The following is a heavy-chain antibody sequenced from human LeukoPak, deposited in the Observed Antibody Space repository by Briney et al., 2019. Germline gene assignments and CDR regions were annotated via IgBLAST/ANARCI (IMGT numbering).Heavy chain of an antibody. D-gene: IGHD3-10*01. CDR3: ARDRVGEFPFDP. CDR1: GGSFSGYY. J-gene: IGHJ5*02. Sequence: SETLSLTCAVYGGSFSGYYWSWIRQPPGKGLERIGEINHSGSTNYNPSLKSRVTISVDTSKNQFSLKLSSVTAADTAVYYCARDRVGEFPFDPWGQGILVTVSS. V-gene: IGHV4-34*01. CDR2: INHSGST.